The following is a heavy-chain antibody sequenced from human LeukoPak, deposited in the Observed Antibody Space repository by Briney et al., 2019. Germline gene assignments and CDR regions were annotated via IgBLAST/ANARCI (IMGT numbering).Heavy chain of an antibody. V-gene: IGHV3-21*01. Sequence: GGSLRLSCAASGFTFSSYSMNWVRQAPGKGLEWVSSISSSSSYIYYADSVKGRFTISRDNAKNSLYLQMSSLRAEDTAVYYCARDLRDSSGWYYFDYWGQGTLVTVSS. CDR1: GFTFSSYS. D-gene: IGHD3-22*01. CDR2: ISSSSSYI. CDR3: ARDLRDSSGWYYFDY. J-gene: IGHJ4*02.